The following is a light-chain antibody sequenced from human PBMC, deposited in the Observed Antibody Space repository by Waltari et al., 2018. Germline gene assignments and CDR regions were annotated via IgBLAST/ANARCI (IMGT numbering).Light chain of an antibody. J-gene: IGKJ1*01. CDR3: QMYVRLPVT. CDR2: DAF. Sequence: DIVLTQSPGTLSLSPGERVTLSCRASQSVGRSLAWYQQRPGQAPRLLIYDAFTRATGVADRFSGSGSGTDFSLTISRLDPEDFAVYYCQMYVRLPVTFGQGTKVEIK. V-gene: IGKV3-20*01. CDR1: QSVGRS.